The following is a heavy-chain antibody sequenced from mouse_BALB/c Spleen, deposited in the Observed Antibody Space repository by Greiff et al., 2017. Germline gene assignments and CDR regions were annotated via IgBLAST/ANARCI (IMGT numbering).Heavy chain of an antibody. CDR1: GYTFSSYW. J-gene: IGHJ2*01. Sequence: VQLQQSGAELMKPGASVKISCKATGYTFSSYWIEWVKQRPGHGLEWIGEILPGSGSTNYNEKFKGKATFTADTSSNTAYMQLSSLTSEDSAVYYCARGDPTTVVGDYWGQGTTLTVSS. CDR2: ILPGSGST. D-gene: IGHD1-1*01. CDR3: ARGDPTTVVGDY. V-gene: IGHV1-9*01.